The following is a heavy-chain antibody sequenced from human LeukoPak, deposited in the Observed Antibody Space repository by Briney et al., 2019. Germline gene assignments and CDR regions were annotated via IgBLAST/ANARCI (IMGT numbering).Heavy chain of an antibody. CDR3: AKDSKTTVTDY. CDR1: GFTFSSYG. D-gene: IGHD4-17*01. Sequence: PGRSLRLSCAASGFTFSSYGMHWVRQAPGKGLGWVAVISYDGSNKYYADSVKGRFTISRDNSKNTLYLQMNSLRAEDTAVYYCAKDSKTTVTDYWGQGTLVIVSS. V-gene: IGHV3-30*18. CDR2: ISYDGSNK. J-gene: IGHJ4*02.